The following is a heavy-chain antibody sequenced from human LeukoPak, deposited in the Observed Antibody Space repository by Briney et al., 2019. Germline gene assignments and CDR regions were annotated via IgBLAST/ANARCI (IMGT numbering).Heavy chain of an antibody. D-gene: IGHD6-19*01. Sequence: GASVKVSSKASGYTFTGYYVHWVRQAPGQGLEWMGRIDPNTGGTNYAQKFQGRVTMTRDTSISTAYMELSRLRSDDTAVYYCARDSRVAADYWGQGTLVSVSS. J-gene: IGHJ4*02. CDR1: GYTFTGYY. CDR3: ARDSRVAADY. CDR2: IDPNTGGT. V-gene: IGHV1-2*06.